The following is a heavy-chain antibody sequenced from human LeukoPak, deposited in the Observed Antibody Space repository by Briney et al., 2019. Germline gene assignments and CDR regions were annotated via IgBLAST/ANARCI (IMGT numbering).Heavy chain of an antibody. CDR2: ISYDGSNK. J-gene: IGHJ3*02. CDR3: AKDTDGSGSYHGAFDI. V-gene: IGHV3-30*18. Sequence: PGRSLRLSCAASGFTFSSYGMHWVRQAPGKGLEWVAVISYDGSNKYYADSVKGRFTISRDNSKNTLYLQMNSLRAEDTAVYYCAKDTDGSGSYHGAFDIWGQGTMVTVSS. D-gene: IGHD3-10*01. CDR1: GFTFSSYG.